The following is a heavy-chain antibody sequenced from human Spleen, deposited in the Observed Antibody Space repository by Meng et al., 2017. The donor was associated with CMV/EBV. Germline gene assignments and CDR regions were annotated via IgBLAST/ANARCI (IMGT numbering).Heavy chain of an antibody. V-gene: IGHV3-30*02. Sequence: GESLKISCAASGFSFSHYAMQWVRQAPGKGLDWVGFTRFDQSNRQYADSVKGRFTISRDNSKNTLYLQMNSLTFEDTAVYYCAKIREDYQTPEVYFDSWGQATLVTFSS. CDR3: AKIREDYQTPEVYFDS. CDR1: GFSFSHYA. D-gene: IGHD2-15*01. CDR2: TRFDQSNR. J-gene: IGHJ4*02.